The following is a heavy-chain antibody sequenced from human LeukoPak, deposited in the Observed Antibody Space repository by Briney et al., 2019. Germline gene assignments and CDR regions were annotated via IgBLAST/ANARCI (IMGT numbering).Heavy chain of an antibody. D-gene: IGHD2-15*01. J-gene: IGHJ6*03. CDR1: GYTFTGHY. CDR2: INPNSGGT. CDR3: ARGVRGCSGGSCYFGFNYYYYMDV. Sequence: GASVKVSCKASGYTFTGHYMHWVRQAPGQGLEWVGWINPNSGGTNYAQKFQGRVTMTRDTSISTAYMELSSLRSEDTAVYYCARGVRGCSGGSCYFGFNYYYYMDVWGKGTTVTVSS. V-gene: IGHV1-2*02.